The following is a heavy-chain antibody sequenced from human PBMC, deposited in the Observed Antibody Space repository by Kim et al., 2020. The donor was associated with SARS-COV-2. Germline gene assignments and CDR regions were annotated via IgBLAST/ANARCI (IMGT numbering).Heavy chain of an antibody. D-gene: IGHD6-6*01. CDR2: ISYDGSNK. J-gene: IGHJ4*02. CDR1: GFTFSSYG. V-gene: IGHV3-30*18. CDR3: AKGGKTIAARPPDY. Sequence: GGSLRLSCAASGFTFSSYGMHWVRQAPGKGLEWVAVISYDGSNKYYADSVKGRFTISRDNSKNTLYLQMNSLRAEDTAVYYCAKGGKTIAARPPDYWGQGTLVTVSS.